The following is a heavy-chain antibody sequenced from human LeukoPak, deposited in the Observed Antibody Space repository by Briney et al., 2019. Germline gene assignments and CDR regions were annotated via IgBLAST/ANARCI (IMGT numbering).Heavy chain of an antibody. J-gene: IGHJ4*02. D-gene: IGHD2-2*01. CDR2: IRSKAYGGAT. Sequence: GGSLRLSCTASGFTFGDYTMSWFRQAPGKGLEWVGFIRSKAYGGATEYAASVQGRFSVSRDDSKSIAYLQMNSLETEDTAVYYCTRSYCSSTRCYVGQFDYWGQGTLVTVSS. CDR3: TRSYCSSTRCYVGQFDY. V-gene: IGHV3-49*03. CDR1: GFTFGDYT.